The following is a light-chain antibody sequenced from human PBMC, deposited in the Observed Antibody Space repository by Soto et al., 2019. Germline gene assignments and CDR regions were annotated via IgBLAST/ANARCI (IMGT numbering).Light chain of an antibody. J-gene: IGKJ5*01. CDR2: DAS. CDR1: QSILTW. Sequence: IQVTKSAFNLTASVSARVTITCRASQSILTWLAWYQQKPGKAPKLLIYDASTLQRGVPSRFSGSVSGTEFTLTISSLQPDDFATYYCQQYKSYSSIPFGQGTRLEIK. V-gene: IGKV1-5*01. CDR3: QQYKSYSSIP.